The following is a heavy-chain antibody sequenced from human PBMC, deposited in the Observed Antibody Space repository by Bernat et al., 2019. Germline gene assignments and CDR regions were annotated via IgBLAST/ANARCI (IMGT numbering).Heavy chain of an antibody. D-gene: IGHD5-18*01. CDR1: GGTFSSYP. J-gene: IGHJ4*02. CDR3: AILDTAMVKGFDY. CDR2: IIPILGIA. V-gene: IGHV1-69*02. Sequence: QVQLVQSGAEVKKPGSSVKVSCKASGGTFSSYPISWVRQAPGQGLEWMGRIIPILGIANYAQKFQGRVTITADKSTSTAYMELSSLRSEDTAVYYCAILDTAMVKGFDYWGQGTLVTVSS.